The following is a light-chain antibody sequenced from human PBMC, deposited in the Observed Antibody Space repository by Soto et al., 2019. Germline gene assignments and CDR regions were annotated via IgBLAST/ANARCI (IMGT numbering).Light chain of an antibody. CDR2: KAS. Sequence: DIQMTQSPSTLSASVGYRFIITCRASQRISSFLAWYQQRPGKAPKLLIYKASMLQSGVPSRFSGSGSGTEFTLNISSLQSEDFAVYYCQQYSIWRTFAQGTQVDI. CDR3: QQYSIWRT. J-gene: IGKJ1*01. CDR1: QRISSF. V-gene: IGKV1-5*03.